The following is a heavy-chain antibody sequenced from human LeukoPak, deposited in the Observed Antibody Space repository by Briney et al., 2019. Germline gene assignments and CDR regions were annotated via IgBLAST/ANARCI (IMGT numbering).Heavy chain of an antibody. CDR3: ARNYYDILTGYYRGVYYFDY. CDR1: GGSISSSSYY. CDR2: IYTSGST. V-gene: IGHV4-61*02. Sequence: SETLSLTCIVSGGSISSSSYYWSWIRQPAGKGLEWIGRIYTSGSTNYNPSLKSRVTMSVDTSKNQFSLKLSSVTAADTAVYYCARNYYDILTGYYRGVYYFDYWGQGTLVTVSS. J-gene: IGHJ4*02. D-gene: IGHD3-9*01.